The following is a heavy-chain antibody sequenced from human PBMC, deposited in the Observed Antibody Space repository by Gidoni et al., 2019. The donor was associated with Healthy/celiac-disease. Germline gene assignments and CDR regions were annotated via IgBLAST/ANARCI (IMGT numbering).Heavy chain of an antibody. V-gene: IGHV3-48*01. CDR3: ARDEGYCSGGSCYSGYFQH. CDR2: ISSSSSTI. Sequence: EVQLVESGGGLVQPGGSLRLSCAASVFTFGSYSMNWVRQAPGKGLEWVSYISSSSSTIYYADSVKGRFTISRDNAKNSLYLQMNSLRAEDTAVYYCARDEGYCSGGSCYSGYFQHWGQGTLVTVSS. J-gene: IGHJ1*01. D-gene: IGHD2-15*01. CDR1: VFTFGSYS.